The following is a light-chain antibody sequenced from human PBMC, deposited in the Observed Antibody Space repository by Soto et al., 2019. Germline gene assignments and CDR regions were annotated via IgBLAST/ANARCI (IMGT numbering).Light chain of an antibody. V-gene: IGKV1-12*01. CDR1: QGIRSW. CDR2: AAS. Sequence: DIQMTQSPSSVSAFVGDRVTITCRASQGIRSWLAWYQKKPGKAPKLLSYAASSLQSGVPSRFSGSGSGTDFTLTINCLQPEDFATYDCQHANSFPLSFGGGPKVESK. CDR3: QHANSFPLS. J-gene: IGKJ4*01.